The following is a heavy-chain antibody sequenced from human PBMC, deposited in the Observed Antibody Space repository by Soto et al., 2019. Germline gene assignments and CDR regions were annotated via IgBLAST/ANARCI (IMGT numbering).Heavy chain of an antibody. CDR2: ISAYNGNT. Sequence: ASVKVSCKXSGYTFTSYGISWVRQAPGQGLEWMGWISAYNGNTNYAQKLQGRVTMTTDTSTSTAYMELRSLRSDDTAVYYCARMYYDFWSGYTYDPNWFDPWGQGTLVTVSS. CDR3: ARMYYDFWSGYTYDPNWFDP. J-gene: IGHJ5*02. CDR1: GYTFTSYG. D-gene: IGHD3-3*01. V-gene: IGHV1-18*01.